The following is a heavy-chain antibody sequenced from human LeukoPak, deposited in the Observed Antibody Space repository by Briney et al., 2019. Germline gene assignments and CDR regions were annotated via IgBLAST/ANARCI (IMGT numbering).Heavy chain of an antibody. D-gene: IGHD5-24*01. CDR3: ARDNAIEMATPLGPYYYGMDV. V-gene: IGHV6-1*01. CDR2: TYYRSKWYN. Sequence: SQTLSLTCAISGDSVSSNSAAWNWIRQSPSRGLEWLGRTYYRSKWYNDYAVSVKSRIIINPDTSKNQFSLQLNSVTPEDTAVYYCARDNAIEMATPLGPYYYGMDVWGQGTTVTVSS. J-gene: IGHJ6*02. CDR1: GDSVSSNSAA.